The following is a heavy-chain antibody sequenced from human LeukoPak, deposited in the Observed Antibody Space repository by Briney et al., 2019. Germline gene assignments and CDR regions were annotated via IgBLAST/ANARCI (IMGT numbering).Heavy chain of an antibody. V-gene: IGHV1-2*02. CDR1: GYTFIDYY. J-gene: IGHJ5*02. Sequence: ASVKVSCKASGYTFIDYYIHWVRQAPGQGPEWMGWMNPNSGGTDHAPRFQGRVTMTRDTSKNQFSLKLSSVTAADTAVYYCAANGYYYDSSGPRFDPWGQGTLVTVSP. CDR3: AANGYYYDSSGPRFDP. CDR2: MNPNSGGT. D-gene: IGHD3-22*01.